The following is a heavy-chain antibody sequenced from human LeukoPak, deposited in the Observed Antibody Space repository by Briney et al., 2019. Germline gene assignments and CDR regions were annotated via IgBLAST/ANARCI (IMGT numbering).Heavy chain of an antibody. J-gene: IGHJ1*01. CDR1: GDSVSSNRAA. CDR2: TYYRSKWYT. D-gene: IGHD6-19*01. Sequence: QTLSLTCAISGDSVSSNRAAWYWIRQSPSRGLEWLGRTYYRSKWYTDYAVSLKSRITIDSDTSKNQLSLQLTSVTPEDAAVYYCAGAGYSSGRIQHWGQGTLVTVSS. V-gene: IGHV6-1*01. CDR3: AGAGYSSGRIQH.